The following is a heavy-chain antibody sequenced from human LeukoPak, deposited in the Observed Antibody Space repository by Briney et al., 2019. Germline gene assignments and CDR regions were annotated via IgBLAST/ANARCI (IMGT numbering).Heavy chain of an antibody. J-gene: IGHJ4*02. CDR2: INHSGTT. Sequence: SETLSLTCGVSAEFYSGYYWSWIRQPPGKGLEWIGDINHSGTTKYNPSLKSRVTISIDTSKNQFSLKLSSVTAADTAVYYCARDGVNYYDISGYDIWGRGTLVTVSS. V-gene: IGHV4-34*01. CDR3: ARDGVNYYDISGYDI. D-gene: IGHD3-22*01. CDR1: AEFYSGYY.